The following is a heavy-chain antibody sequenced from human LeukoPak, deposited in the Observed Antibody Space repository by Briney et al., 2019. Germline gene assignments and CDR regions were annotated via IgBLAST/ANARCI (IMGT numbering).Heavy chain of an antibody. D-gene: IGHD5-24*01. V-gene: IGHV3-30-3*01. CDR1: GFTFSSYA. CDR2: ISYDGSNK. CDR3: ARWTVEMATILDY. Sequence: PGGSLRLCCAASGFTFSSYAMHWVRQAPGKGLEWVAVISYDGSNKYYADAVKGRFTISRDNSKNTLYLQMNSLRAEDTAVYYCARWTVEMATILDYWGQGTLVTVSS. J-gene: IGHJ4*02.